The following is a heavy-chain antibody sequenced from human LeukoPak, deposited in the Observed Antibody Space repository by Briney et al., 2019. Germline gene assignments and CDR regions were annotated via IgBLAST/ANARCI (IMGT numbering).Heavy chain of an antibody. CDR3: ARGGAARPEY. D-gene: IGHD6-6*01. Sequence: PGGSLRLSCAASGFPFNNFGMNWVRQAPGKGLEWVSYISSSSSTMSYADSVKGRFTISRDNAKNSLFLQMNSLRAEDTAVYYCARGGAARPEYWGQGTLVTVSS. CDR2: ISSSSSTM. V-gene: IGHV3-48*01. CDR1: GFPFNNFG. J-gene: IGHJ4*02.